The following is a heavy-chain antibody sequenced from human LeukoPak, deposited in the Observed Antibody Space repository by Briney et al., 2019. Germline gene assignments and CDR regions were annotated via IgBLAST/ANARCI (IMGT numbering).Heavy chain of an antibody. CDR2: ISSSGSTI. CDR1: GFTFSDYY. Sequence: GGSLRLSCAASGFTFSDYYMSWIRQAPGKGLEWVSYISSSGSTIYYADSVKGRFTISRDNAKNSLFLQMTSLRAEDTALYYCAKELYSTTYGFPFDYWGQGTLVTVSS. D-gene: IGHD3-10*01. J-gene: IGHJ4*02. V-gene: IGHV3-11*01. CDR3: AKELYSTTYGFPFDY.